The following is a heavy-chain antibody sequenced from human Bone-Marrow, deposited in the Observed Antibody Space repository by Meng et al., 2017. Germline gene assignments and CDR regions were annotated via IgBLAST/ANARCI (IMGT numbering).Heavy chain of an antibody. J-gene: IGHJ1*01. CDR3: ARGRYDASGCYIEYFQH. CDR1: GGSIISSTYY. D-gene: IGHD3-22*01. Sequence: SETLSLTCTVSGGSIISSTYYWGWIRQPPGKGLEWIGSVHYSGCTYYNLSLQSRVTISVDTSKKQLSLKLSTVIAADTAVYYCARGRYDASGCYIEYFQHWGQGTLVTVSS. V-gene: IGHV4-39*07. CDR2: VHYSGCT.